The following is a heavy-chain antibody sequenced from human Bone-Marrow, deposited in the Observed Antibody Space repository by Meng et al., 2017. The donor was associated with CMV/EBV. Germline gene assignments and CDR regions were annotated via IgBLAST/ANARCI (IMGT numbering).Heavy chain of an antibody. J-gene: IGHJ6*02. D-gene: IGHD2-2*01. V-gene: IGHV1-69*05. CDR1: GGTFSSYA. Sequence: SVKVSCKASGGTFSSYAISWVRQAPGQGLEWMGGIIPIFGTANYAQKFQGRVTITTDGSTSTAYMELSSLRSEDTAVYYCARSSHPYYYYYGMDVWGQGTTVTVSS. CDR3: ARSSHPYYYYYGMDV. CDR2: IIPIFGTA.